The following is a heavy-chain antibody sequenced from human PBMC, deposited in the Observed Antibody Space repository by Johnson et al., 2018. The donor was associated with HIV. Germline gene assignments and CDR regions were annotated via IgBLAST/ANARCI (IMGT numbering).Heavy chain of an antibody. V-gene: IGHV3-66*01. J-gene: IGHJ3*02. CDR3: ARDRSENAFDI. CDR1: GFTFSSYW. Sequence: VQLVESGGGLVQPGGSLRLSCAASGFTFSSYWMSWVRQAPGKGLEWVSIIYSGGSTFYADSVKARFTISRDSSKNTLYLQMNSLRAEDTAVYYCARDRSENAFDIWGQGTMVTVSS. CDR2: IYSGGST.